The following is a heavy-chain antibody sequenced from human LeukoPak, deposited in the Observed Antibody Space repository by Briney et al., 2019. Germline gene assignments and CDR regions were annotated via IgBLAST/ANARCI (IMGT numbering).Heavy chain of an antibody. CDR1: GFTFSSTS. D-gene: IGHD1-26*01. Sequence: GGSLRLSCAASGFTFSSTSMNWVRQAPGKGLEWVSSISSGSSYIFYADSVKGRFTISRDNAKNSLYLQMNSLRAEDTAVYYCAREFFDREGGTTVLDYWGQGTLVTASS. V-gene: IGHV3-21*01. J-gene: IGHJ4*02. CDR2: ISSGSSYI. CDR3: AREFFDREGGTTVLDY.